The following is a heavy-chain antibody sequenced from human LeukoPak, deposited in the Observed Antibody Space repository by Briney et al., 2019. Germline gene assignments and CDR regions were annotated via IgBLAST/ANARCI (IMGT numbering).Heavy chain of an antibody. CDR1: GGTFSSYA. Sequence: GASVKVSCKASGGTFSSYAISWVRQAPGQGLEWMGRIIPIFGIANYAQKFQGRVTITADKSTSTAYMELSSLRSEDTAVYYCAGDLEMATSPRNNWFDPWGQGTLVTVSS. CDR3: AGDLEMATSPRNNWFDP. J-gene: IGHJ5*02. V-gene: IGHV1-69*04. D-gene: IGHD5-24*01. CDR2: IIPIFGIA.